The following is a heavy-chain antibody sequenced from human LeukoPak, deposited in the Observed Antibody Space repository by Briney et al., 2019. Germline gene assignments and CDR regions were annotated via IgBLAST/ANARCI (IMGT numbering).Heavy chain of an antibody. CDR3: ARVSRGRDPTGEPTFYFDS. CDR1: GDTVSTYTAN. Sequence: SQTLSLTCAISGDTVSTYTANWNWIRQSPSRGLEWLGRTYYRSKWYNDYAVSVKSRITINPDTSKNQFSLQLNSVPPEDTAVYYCARVSRGRDPTGEPTFYFDSWGQGTLVTVSS. V-gene: IGHV6-1*01. D-gene: IGHD7-27*01. CDR2: TYYRSKWYN. J-gene: IGHJ4*02.